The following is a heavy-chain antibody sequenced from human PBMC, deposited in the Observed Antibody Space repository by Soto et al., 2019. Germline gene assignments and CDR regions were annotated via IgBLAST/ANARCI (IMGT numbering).Heavy chain of an antibody. CDR1: GGSISSGGYS. D-gene: IGHD3-22*01. J-gene: IGHJ4*02. V-gene: IGHV4-30-2*05. Sequence: SETLSLTCAVSGGSISSGGYSWSWIRQPPGKGLEWIGYIYHSGSTYYNPSLKSRVTISVDTSKNQFSLKLSSVTAADTAVYCCARDLDSSLLNWGQGTLVTVSS. CDR2: IYHSGST. CDR3: ARDLDSSLLN.